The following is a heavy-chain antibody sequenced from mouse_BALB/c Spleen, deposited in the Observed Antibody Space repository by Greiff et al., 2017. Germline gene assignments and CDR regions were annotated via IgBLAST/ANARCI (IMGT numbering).Heavy chain of an antibody. V-gene: IGHV1-14*01. D-gene: IGHD2-3*01. J-gene: IGHJ3*01. CDR2: IDPYNGGT. CDR3: ASYERDRAWFAY. CDR1: GYTFTSYV. Sequence: EVQLQQSGPELVKPGASVKMSCKASGYTFTSYVMHWVKQKPGQGLEWIGYIDPYNGGTSYNQKFKGKATLTVDKSSSTAYMHLNSLTSEDSAVYYCASYERDRAWFAYWGQGTLVTVSA.